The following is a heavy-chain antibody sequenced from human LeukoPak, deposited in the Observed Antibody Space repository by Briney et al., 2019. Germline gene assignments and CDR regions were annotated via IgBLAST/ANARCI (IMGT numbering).Heavy chain of an antibody. V-gene: IGHV4-34*01. J-gene: IGHJ6*02. CDR3: ARSEQLWLLGVYYYGMDV. CDR1: GVSFSGFY. CDR2: INHSGGT. D-gene: IGHD5-18*01. Sequence: KPSEALSLTCAVYGVSFSGFYWSWIRQPPGKGLEWTGEINHSGGTNYNPSLKSRVTISVDTSKNQFSLKLSSVTAADTAVYYCARSEQLWLLGVYYYGMDVWGQGTTVTVSS.